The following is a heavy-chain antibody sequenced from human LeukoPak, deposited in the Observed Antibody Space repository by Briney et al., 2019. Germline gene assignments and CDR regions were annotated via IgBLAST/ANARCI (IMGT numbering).Heavy chain of an antibody. CDR3: AKRGGVGARYYFDY. CDR2: ISGSGGST. D-gene: IGHD1-26*01. CDR1: GFTFSDYY. J-gene: IGHJ4*02. V-gene: IGHV3-23*01. Sequence: GGSLRLSCAASGFTFSDYYMSWIRQAPGKGLEWVSAISGSGGSTYYADSVKGRFTISRDNSKNTLYLQMNSLRAEDTAVYYCAKRGGVGARYYFDYWGQGTLVTVSS.